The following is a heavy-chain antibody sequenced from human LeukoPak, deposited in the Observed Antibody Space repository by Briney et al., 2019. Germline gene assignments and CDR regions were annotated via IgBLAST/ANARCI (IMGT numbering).Heavy chain of an antibody. CDR3: ARDPLSAEDY. CDR1: GGSFSGYY. J-gene: IGHJ4*02. CDR2: INHSGST. V-gene: IGHV4-34*01. Sequence: SETPSLTCAVYGGSFSGYYWSWIRQPPGKGLEWIGEINHSGSTNYNPSLKSRVTISVDKSKNHFSLKLSSVTAADTAVYYCARDPLSAEDYWGQGTLVTVSS.